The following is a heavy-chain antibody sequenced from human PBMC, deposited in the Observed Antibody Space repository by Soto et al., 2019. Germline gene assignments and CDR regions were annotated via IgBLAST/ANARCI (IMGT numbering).Heavy chain of an antibody. V-gene: IGHV3-33*01. CDR1: GFTFSSYG. Sequence: GGSLRLSCAASGFTFSSYGMHWVRQAPGKGLEWVAVIWYDGSNKFYADSVKGRFTISRDNSKNTLYLQMNSLRAEDTAVYSCARDGDYGDFPYFDYWGQGTLVTVSS. D-gene: IGHD4-17*01. CDR3: ARDGDYGDFPYFDY. J-gene: IGHJ4*02. CDR2: IWYDGSNK.